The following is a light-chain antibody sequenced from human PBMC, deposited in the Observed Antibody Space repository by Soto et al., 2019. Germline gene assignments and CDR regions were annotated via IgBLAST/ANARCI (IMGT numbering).Light chain of an antibody. CDR1: SSDVGASDF. J-gene: IGLJ2*01. Sequence: QSVLTQPASVSESPGQSITISCTGTSSDVGASDFVSWYQQRPGKAPELIIYEISNRPSGVSSRFSGSKSGNTASLTISGLQAEDESDYYCSSYTTSHTLVFGGGTKLTVL. CDR2: EIS. CDR3: SSYTTSHTLV. V-gene: IGLV2-14*01.